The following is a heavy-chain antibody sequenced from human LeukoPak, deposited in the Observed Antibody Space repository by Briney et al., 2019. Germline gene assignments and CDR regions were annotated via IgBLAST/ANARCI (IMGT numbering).Heavy chain of an antibody. CDR2: IKQDGSEK. D-gene: IGHD2-15*01. CDR3: AKVAVGF. CDR1: GFTFSNYW. Sequence: GGSLGLSCAASGFTFSNYWMSWVRQAPGKGLEWVANIKQDGSEKYYVDSVKGRFTISRDNSKNTLYLQMNSLRAEDTAVYYCAKVAVGFGGQGTLVTVSS. J-gene: IGHJ4*02. V-gene: IGHV3-7*01.